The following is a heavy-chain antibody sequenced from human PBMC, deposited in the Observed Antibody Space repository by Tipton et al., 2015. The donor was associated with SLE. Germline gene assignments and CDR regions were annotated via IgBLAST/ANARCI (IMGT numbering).Heavy chain of an antibody. V-gene: IGHV3-64*01. CDR2: ISSNGGST. D-gene: IGHD2-15*01. J-gene: IGHJ4*02. CDR1: GFSLSDFA. Sequence: SLRLSCAASGFSLSDFAMHWVRQAPGKGLEYVSGISSNGGSTYYANSVKGRFIISRDNSKNTVYLEMNSLSGEDTGVYHCARGFCGGSSCYSLHLWGQGSLVTVSS. CDR3: ARGFCGGSSCYSLHL.